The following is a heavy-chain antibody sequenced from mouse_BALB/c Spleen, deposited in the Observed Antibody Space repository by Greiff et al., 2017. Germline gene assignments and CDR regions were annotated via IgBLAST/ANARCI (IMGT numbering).Heavy chain of an antibody. CDR2: ISSGGST. CDR1: GFTFSSYA. V-gene: IGHV5-6-5*01. D-gene: IGHD2-2*01. Sequence: EVKLVESGGGLVKPGGSLKLSCAASGFTFSSYAMSWVRQTPEKRLEWVASISSGGSTYYPASVKGRFTISRDNARNIMYLQMSSLRSEDTAMYYCARWLPWYFDVWGAGTTVTVSS. J-gene: IGHJ1*01. CDR3: ARWLPWYFDV.